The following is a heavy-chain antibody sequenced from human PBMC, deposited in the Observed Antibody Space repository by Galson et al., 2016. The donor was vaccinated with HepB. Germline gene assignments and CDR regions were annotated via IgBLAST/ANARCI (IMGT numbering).Heavy chain of an antibody. V-gene: IGHV4-38-2*01. Sequence: ETLSLTCAVSGYSISSGYRWGWIRQPPGKGLEWIANIYHDGDTYYDPSLKSRATASVDTSKNQFSLRLTSVTAADTAVYYCAIICGATDFYLFDIWGQGALVIVSS. J-gene: IGHJ4*02. CDR1: GYSISSGYR. D-gene: IGHD4/OR15-4a*01. CDR3: AIICGATDFYLFDI. CDR2: IYHDGDT.